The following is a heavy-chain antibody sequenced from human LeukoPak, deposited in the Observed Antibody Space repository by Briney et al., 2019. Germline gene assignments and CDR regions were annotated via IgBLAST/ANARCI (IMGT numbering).Heavy chain of an antibody. CDR2: LRYDGSNK. CDR3: ARDLPYGDHEVGDY. J-gene: IGHJ4*02. V-gene: IGHV3-33*01. CDR1: GFPFLSYG. D-gene: IGHD4-17*01. Sequence: PGGSLRLSCAASGFPFLSYGMHSVRQAPGKGLEMEAVLRYDGSNKYCADSVEGRFTISRDISKNTLYLEMNGLRAEDTAVYYCARDLPYGDHEVGDYWGQGTLVSVSS.